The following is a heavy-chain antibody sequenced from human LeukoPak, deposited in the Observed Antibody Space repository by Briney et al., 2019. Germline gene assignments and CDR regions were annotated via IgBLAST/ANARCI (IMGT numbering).Heavy chain of an antibody. J-gene: IGHJ4*02. Sequence: GASVKVSCKASGYAFTSYDINWVRQATGQGLEWMGWMNPNTGNTGYAQKFQGRVTITRYTSINTAYIELSSLRSEDTAVYYCARSQLKAGSNPYYFDYWGQGTLVTVSS. CDR2: MNPNTGNT. D-gene: IGHD3-16*02. CDR1: GYAFTSYD. CDR3: ARSQLKAGSNPYYFDY. V-gene: IGHV1-8*03.